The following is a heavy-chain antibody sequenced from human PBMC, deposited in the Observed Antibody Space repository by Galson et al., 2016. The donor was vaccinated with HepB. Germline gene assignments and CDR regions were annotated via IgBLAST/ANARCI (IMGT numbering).Heavy chain of an antibody. D-gene: IGHD3-3*01. CDR1: GFTFNKYG. Sequence: SLRLSCAASGFTFNKYGMHWVRQAPGKGLEWVAADSVHGGRKFYADAVKGRFTISRDSANNMLFLQMTSLRADDTAVYYCSKRPEYCPPVGWSVDYWGQGTLVSVSS. J-gene: IGHJ4*02. V-gene: IGHV3-30*18. CDR2: DSVHGGRK. CDR3: SKRPEYCPPVGWSVDY.